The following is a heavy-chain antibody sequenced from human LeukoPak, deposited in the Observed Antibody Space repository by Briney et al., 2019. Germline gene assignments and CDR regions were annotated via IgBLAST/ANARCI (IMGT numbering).Heavy chain of an antibody. CDR2: IYPGDFDA. V-gene: IGHV5-51*01. Sequence: GESLKISCKGSGYTFNSFWIAWVRQMPGKGLEWMGIIYPGDFDAKYSPSFQGQVTISADSSISTAYLLWSSLKASDTAMYYCARHVPLWSGLRGYYYYMDVWGKGTTVTVSS. CDR3: ARHVPLWSGLRGYYYYMDV. D-gene: IGHD3-3*01. J-gene: IGHJ6*03. CDR1: GYTFNSFW.